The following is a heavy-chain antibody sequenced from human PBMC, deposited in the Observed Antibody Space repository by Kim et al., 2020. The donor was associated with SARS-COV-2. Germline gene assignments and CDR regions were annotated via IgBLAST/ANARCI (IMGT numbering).Heavy chain of an antibody. D-gene: IGHD3-22*01. V-gene: IGHV3-23*01. Sequence: GGSLRLSCAPSGFTFSNYSMSWVRQAPGKGLEWVSDISGSGGTTYYADSVKGRFTISRDNTKNTLYLQMNSLRAEDTAVYYCAKDLGIYDRSGSYTPKGYYFDYCGQGTLGTVSS. J-gene: IGHJ4*02. CDR3: AKDLGIYDRSGSYTPKGYYFDY. CDR1: GFTFSNYS. CDR2: ISGSGGTT.